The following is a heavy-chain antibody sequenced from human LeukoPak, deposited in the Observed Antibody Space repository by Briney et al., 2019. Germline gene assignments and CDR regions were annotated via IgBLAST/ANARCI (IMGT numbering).Heavy chain of an antibody. D-gene: IGHD2-2*02. Sequence: PSETLSLTCTVSGGSISSYYWSWIRQPPGKGLEWIGYIYTSGSTNYNPSLKSRVTISVDTSKNQFSLKLSSVTAADTAVYYCARTLGYCSSTSCYNYYYYYMDVRGKGTTVTVSS. CDR3: ARTLGYCSSTSCYNYYYYYMDV. J-gene: IGHJ6*03. CDR2: IYTSGST. CDR1: GGSISSYY. V-gene: IGHV4-4*09.